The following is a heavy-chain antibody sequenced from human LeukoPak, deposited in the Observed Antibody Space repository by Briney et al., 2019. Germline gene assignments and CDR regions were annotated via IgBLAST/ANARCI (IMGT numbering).Heavy chain of an antibody. CDR3: ARDLGYYDSSGYTEPDAFDI. CDR2: ISAYNGNT. D-gene: IGHD3-22*01. V-gene: IGHV1-18*01. Sequence: ASVKVSCKASGYTFTSYGISWVRQAPGQGLEWMGWISAYNGNTNYAQKLQGRVTMTTDTSTSTAYMELRSLRSDDTAVYYCARDLGYYDSSGYTEPDAFDIWGQGTMVTVSS. J-gene: IGHJ3*02. CDR1: GYTFTSYG.